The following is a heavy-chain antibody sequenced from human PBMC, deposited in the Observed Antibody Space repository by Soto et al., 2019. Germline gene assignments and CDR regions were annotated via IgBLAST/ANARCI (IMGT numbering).Heavy chain of an antibody. J-gene: IGHJ5*02. CDR1: GFTFSSYA. D-gene: IGHD1-7*01. V-gene: IGHV3-23*01. CDR2: ISGSGGST. Sequence: PGGSLRLSCAASGFTFSSYAMSWVRQAPGKGLEWVSAISGSGGSTYYADSVKGRFTISRDNSKNTLYLQMNSLRAEDTAVYYCAKAGLSLGNYFRRTWFDPWGQGTLVTSPQ. CDR3: AKAGLSLGNYFRRTWFDP.